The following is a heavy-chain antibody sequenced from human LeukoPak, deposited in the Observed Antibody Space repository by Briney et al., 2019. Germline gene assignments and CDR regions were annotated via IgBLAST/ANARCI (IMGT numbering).Heavy chain of an antibody. CDR2: IYSGGST. CDR1: GFRFSSSG. Sequence: PGRSLRLSCVASGFRFSSSGMHWVRQAPGKGLEWVSVIYSGGSTYYADSVKGRFTISRDNSKNTLYLQMNSLRAEDTAVYYCARDQQGYYGMDVWGQGTTVTVSS. CDR3: ARDQQGYYGMDV. V-gene: IGHV3-66*01. J-gene: IGHJ6*02. D-gene: IGHD6-13*01.